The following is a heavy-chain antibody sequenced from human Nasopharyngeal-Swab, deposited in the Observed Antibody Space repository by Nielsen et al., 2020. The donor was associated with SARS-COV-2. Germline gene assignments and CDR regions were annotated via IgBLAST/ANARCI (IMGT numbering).Heavy chain of an antibody. D-gene: IGHD3-22*01. J-gene: IGHJ4*02. CDR2: ISAYNGNT. CDR1: GYTFTSNG. V-gene: IGHV1-18*01. CDR3: ARDRLTSQYYYDSSGYGY. Sequence: ASGKDPSKASGYTFTSNGISWARQAPGQGQEWMGWISAYNGNTNYAQKLQGRVTMTTDTSTSTAYMELRSLRSDDTAVYYCARDRLTSQYYYDSSGYGYWGQGTLVTVSS.